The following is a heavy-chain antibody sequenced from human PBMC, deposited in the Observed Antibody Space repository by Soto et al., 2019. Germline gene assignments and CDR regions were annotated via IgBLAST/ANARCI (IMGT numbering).Heavy chain of an antibody. CDR2: ISYDGSNK. J-gene: IGHJ6*02. Sequence: GGSLRLSCAASGFTFSSYGMHWVRQAPGKGLEWVAVISYDGSNKYYADSVKGRFTISRDNSKNTLYLQMSSLRAEDTAVYYCARGRPRLWFGELGFYYYYGMDVWGQGTTVTVSS. CDR3: ARGRPRLWFGELGFYYYYGMDV. CDR1: GFTFSSYG. V-gene: IGHV3-30*03. D-gene: IGHD3-10*01.